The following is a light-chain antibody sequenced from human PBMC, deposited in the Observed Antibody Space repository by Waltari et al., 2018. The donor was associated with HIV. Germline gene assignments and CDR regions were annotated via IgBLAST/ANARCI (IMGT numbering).Light chain of an antibody. Sequence: EIVMTQSPAIMFVSPGEGATPTCRASQRVGDNPLAWYQQKPGQPPRLLIYDVSARSTVIPARFSGSGSGTEFTLTISSLQSEDFAFYYCQQYDIWPLTFGGGSKLEIK. CDR1: QRVGDN. CDR2: DVS. CDR3: QQYDIWPLT. J-gene: IGKJ4*01. V-gene: IGKV3-15*01.